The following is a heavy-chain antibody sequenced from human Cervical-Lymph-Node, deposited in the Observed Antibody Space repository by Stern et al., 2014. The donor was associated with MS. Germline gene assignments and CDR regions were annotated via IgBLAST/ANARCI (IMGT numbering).Heavy chain of an antibody. CDR2: IYSGGST. D-gene: IGHD3-16*02. J-gene: IGHJ6*02. V-gene: IGHV3-53*01. CDR3: ARDIGRDYYYGMDV. CDR1: GFTVSSNY. Sequence: VQLVQSGGGLIQPGGSLRLSCAASGFTVSSNYMSWVRQAPGKGLEWGSVIYSGGSTYYADSVKGRFTISRDNSKNTLYLQMNSLRAEDTAVYYCARDIGRDYYYGMDVWGQGTTVTVSS.